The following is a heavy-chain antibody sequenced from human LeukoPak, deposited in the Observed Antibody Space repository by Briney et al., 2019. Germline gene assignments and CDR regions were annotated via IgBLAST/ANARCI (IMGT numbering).Heavy chain of an antibody. CDR2: IYIDGSST. CDR1: GFTFSSYW. Sequence: GGSLRLSCAPSGFTFSSYWMHSVRQAPGKGLVWVSGIYIDGSSTTYADSVKGRFTISRDNAKNTLSLQMNSLRAEDTAVYYCARAGHCSSTSCYSRDDAFDIWGQGTMVTVSS. D-gene: IGHD2-2*02. V-gene: IGHV3-74*01. J-gene: IGHJ3*02. CDR3: ARAGHCSSTSCYSRDDAFDI.